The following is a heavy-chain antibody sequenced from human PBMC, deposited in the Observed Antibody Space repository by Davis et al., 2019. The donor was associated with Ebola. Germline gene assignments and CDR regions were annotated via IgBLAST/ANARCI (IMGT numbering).Heavy chain of an antibody. CDR3: ARDLRAGLAARPNYYYYYGMDV. CDR2: ISAYNGNT. D-gene: IGHD6-6*01. CDR1: GYTFTSYG. Sequence: ASVKVSCKASGYTFTSYGISWVRQAPGQGLEWMGWISAYNGNTNYAQKLQGRVTMTTDTSTSTAYMELRSLRSDDTAVYYCARDLRAGLAARPNYYYYYGMDVWGQGTTVTVSS. V-gene: IGHV1-18*01. J-gene: IGHJ6*02.